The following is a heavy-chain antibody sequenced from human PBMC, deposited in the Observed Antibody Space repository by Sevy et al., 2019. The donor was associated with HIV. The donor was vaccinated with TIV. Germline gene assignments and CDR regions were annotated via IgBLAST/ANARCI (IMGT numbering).Heavy chain of an antibody. CDR1: GFTFSSYW. J-gene: IGHJ6*04. V-gene: IGHV3-7*01. Sequence: GGSLRLSCAASGFTFSSYWVNWVRQAPGKGLEWVANIKEDGSDKYYVDSVKGRFTISRDNAQNSLYLEMNSLRAEDTAVYYCARWDVWGKGTTVTVSS. CDR3: ARWDV. CDR2: IKEDGSDK.